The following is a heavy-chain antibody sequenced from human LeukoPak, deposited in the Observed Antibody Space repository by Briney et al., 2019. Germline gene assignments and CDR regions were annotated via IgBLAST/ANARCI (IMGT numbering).Heavy chain of an antibody. Sequence: SETLSLTCTVSDGSIGDYYWSCIREPPGKGLEWIGYLYYSRNTNYSPSLKSRVTISADTSKNQVYLKLRSVTAADTAVYYCVLDLWGAGGTQYWGQGTQVIVSS. CDR3: VLDLWGAGGTQY. CDR1: DGSIGDYY. V-gene: IGHV4-59*01. D-gene: IGHD6-13*01. J-gene: IGHJ4*02. CDR2: LYYSRNT.